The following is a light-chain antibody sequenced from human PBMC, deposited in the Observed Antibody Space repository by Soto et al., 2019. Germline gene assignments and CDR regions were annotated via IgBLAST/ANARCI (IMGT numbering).Light chain of an antibody. CDR1: SSDVGGYNY. CDR2: DVS. V-gene: IGLV2-14*01. Sequence: QSVLTQPASVSGSPGQSITISCTGTSSDVGGYNYVSWYQQHPGKAPKLVIYDVSNRPSGVSNRFSGSKSGNTASLTISGLQAEDEADYYCSSYTSSSPYVFGTGTKVTVL. CDR3: SSYTSSSPYV. J-gene: IGLJ1*01.